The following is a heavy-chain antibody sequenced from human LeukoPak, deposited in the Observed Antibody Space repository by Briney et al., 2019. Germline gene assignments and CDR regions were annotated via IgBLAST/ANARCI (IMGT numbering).Heavy chain of an antibody. D-gene: IGHD6-6*01. CDR3: AKSLWSSSSGYFDY. CDR2: ISWNSGSI. Sequence: PGGSLRLSCAASGFTFDDFAMLWVRQVPGKGLEWVSGISWNSGSIVYADSVKGRFTISKDSAKNSLFLQMNSLRPEDTALYYCAKSLWSSSSGYFDYWGQGALVTVTS. V-gene: IGHV3-9*01. J-gene: IGHJ4*02. CDR1: GFTFDDFA.